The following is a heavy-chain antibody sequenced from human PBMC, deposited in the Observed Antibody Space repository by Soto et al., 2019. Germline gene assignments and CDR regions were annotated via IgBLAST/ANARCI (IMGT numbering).Heavy chain of an antibody. CDR1: GFTFSSYA. J-gene: IGHJ4*02. D-gene: IGHD6-6*01. V-gene: IGHV3-30-3*01. Sequence: GGSLRLSCAASGFTFSSYAMHWVRQAPGKGLEWVAVISYDGSNKYYADSVKGRFTISRDNSKNTLYLQMNSLRAEDTAVYYCARDSAAARAHFDFWGQGTLVTVSS. CDR2: ISYDGSNK. CDR3: ARDSAAARAHFDF.